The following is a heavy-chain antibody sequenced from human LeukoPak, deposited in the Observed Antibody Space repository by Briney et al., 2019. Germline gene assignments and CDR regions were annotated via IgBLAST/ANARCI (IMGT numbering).Heavy chain of an antibody. Sequence: PGGSLRLSYAPSGFXFSSYAMSWVRQAPGKGLEWVAVISGGGSGTYYADSVRGRFTISRDNSKNTVYLQMNSLRAEDTAIYYCAKAVGSSGYFSRDAFDIWGQGTMVTVSS. D-gene: IGHD3-22*01. V-gene: IGHV3-23*01. CDR2: ISGGGSGT. CDR1: GFXFSSYA. CDR3: AKAVGSSGYFSRDAFDI. J-gene: IGHJ3*02.